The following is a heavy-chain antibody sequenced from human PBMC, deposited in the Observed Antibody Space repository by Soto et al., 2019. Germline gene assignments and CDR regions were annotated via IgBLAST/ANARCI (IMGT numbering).Heavy chain of an antibody. J-gene: IGHJ4*02. D-gene: IGHD2-8*01. CDR3: ARDPGVWPFDY. Sequence: PGGSLRLSCTASGFIFSNYAMNWVRQGPGKGLEWVSVIGRSSSSTKYADSVKGRCTISRDNSKNSLYLQMNSLRAEDTAVYYCARDPGVWPFDYWGQGTLVTVSS. CDR2: IGRSSSST. CDR1: GFIFSNYA. V-gene: IGHV3-21*01.